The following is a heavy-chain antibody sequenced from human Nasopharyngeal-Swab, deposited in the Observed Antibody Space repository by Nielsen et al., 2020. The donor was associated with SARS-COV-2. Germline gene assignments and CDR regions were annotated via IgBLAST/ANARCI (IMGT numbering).Heavy chain of an antibody. CDR2: IYNFGDTT. Sequence: GGSLRLSCVASGFTFRNYAMGWVRQAPGKGLQWVSAIYNFGDTTYYPDTVKGRFFISRDNSKNTVYLQMLNVRAEDTAVYFCGKDLGWFGEFLSDWGQGILVTVSS. V-gene: IGHV3-23*01. CDR3: GKDLGWFGEFLSD. D-gene: IGHD3-10*01. J-gene: IGHJ4*02. CDR1: GFTFRNYA.